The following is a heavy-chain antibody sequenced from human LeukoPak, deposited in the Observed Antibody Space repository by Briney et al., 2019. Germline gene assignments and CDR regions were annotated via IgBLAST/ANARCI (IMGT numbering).Heavy chain of an antibody. CDR2: VRYDGSKI. D-gene: IGHD1-1*01. V-gene: IGHV3-30*02. CDR1: GFTFSTYG. CDR3: ARDGGNWNDELPWFDP. Sequence: PGGSLRLSCAASGFTFSTYGMYWVRQAPGKGLEWVAFVRYDGSKIYYAESVKGRFTLSRDISKNTLYLQMNSLRAEDTAVYYCARDGGNWNDELPWFDPWGQGTLVTVSS. J-gene: IGHJ5*02.